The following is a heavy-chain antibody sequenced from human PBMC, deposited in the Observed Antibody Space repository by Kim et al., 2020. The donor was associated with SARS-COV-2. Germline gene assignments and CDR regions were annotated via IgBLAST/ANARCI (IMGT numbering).Heavy chain of an antibody. V-gene: IGHV4-34*01. J-gene: IGHJ6*02. CDR3: ARVCYDSSGYRRPLRYYYYGMDV. Sequence: SETLSLTCAVYGGSFSGYYWSWIRQPPGKGLEWIGEINHSGSTNYNPSLKSRVTISVDTSKNQFSLKLSSVTAADTAVYYCARVCYDSSGYRRPLRYYYYGMDVWGQGTTVTVSS. CDR2: INHSGST. D-gene: IGHD3-22*01. CDR1: GGSFSGYY.